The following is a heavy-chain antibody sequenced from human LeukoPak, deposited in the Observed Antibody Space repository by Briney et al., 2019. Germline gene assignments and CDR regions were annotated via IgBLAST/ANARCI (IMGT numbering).Heavy chain of an antibody. Sequence: SETLSLTCTVSGGPISSSSYYWGWIRQPPGKGLEWIGSIYYSGSTYYNPSLNSRVTIPVDTSKNQFSLNLSSVTAADTAVYYCARLITAFQAFDSWGQGTLVTVSS. D-gene: IGHD3-16*01. V-gene: IGHV4-39*01. CDR3: ARLITAFQAFDS. J-gene: IGHJ4*02. CDR1: GGPISSSSYY. CDR2: IYYSGST.